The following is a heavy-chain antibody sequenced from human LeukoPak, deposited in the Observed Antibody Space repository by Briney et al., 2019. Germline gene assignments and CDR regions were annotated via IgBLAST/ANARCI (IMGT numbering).Heavy chain of an antibody. Sequence: GGSLRLSCAASGFTFSSYAMSWVRQAPGKGLKWVSAISGSGGSTYYADSVKGRFTISRDNSKNTLYLQMDSLRAEDTAVYYCAKGSVVITTFDYWGQGTLVTVSS. J-gene: IGHJ4*02. CDR3: AKGSVVITTFDY. CDR2: ISGSGGST. V-gene: IGHV3-23*01. D-gene: IGHD3-22*01. CDR1: GFTFSSYA.